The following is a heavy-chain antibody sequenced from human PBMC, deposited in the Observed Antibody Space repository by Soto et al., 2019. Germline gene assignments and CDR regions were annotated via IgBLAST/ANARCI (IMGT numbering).Heavy chain of an antibody. Sequence: ASVKVSCKASGGTLSSYAISWVRQAPGQGLEWMGGIIPIFGTANYAQKFQGRVTITADESTSTAYMELSSLRSEDTAVYYCARDDVDTAMPYGMDVWGQGTTVTVSS. CDR1: GGTLSSYA. CDR3: ARDDVDTAMPYGMDV. D-gene: IGHD5-18*01. V-gene: IGHV1-69*13. CDR2: IIPIFGTA. J-gene: IGHJ6*02.